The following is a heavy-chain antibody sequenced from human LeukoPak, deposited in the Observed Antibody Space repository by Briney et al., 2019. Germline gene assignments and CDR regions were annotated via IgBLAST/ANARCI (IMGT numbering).Heavy chain of an antibody. J-gene: IGHJ6*03. CDR2: VNNYGSTT. CDR3: ARGPNYYDSGFMDV. CDR1: GFTFSNYW. D-gene: IGHD3-22*01. V-gene: IGHV3-74*01. Sequence: QPGESLRLSCVVSGFTFSNYWMHWVRQAPGKGLVWVSRVNNYGSTTTYADSVKGRFTISRDNAKNTLHLQMNCLRPEDTAEYYCARGPNYYDSGFMDVWGKGTTVTVSS.